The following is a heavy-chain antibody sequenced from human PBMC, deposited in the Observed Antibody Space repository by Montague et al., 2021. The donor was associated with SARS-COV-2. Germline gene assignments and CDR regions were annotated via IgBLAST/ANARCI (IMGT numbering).Heavy chain of an antibody. V-gene: IGHV3-48*03. CDR3: TRDYRSIVGDGLDI. CDR1: GFTFSNYD. J-gene: IGHJ3*02. Sequence: SLRLSCAASGFTFSNYDMNWVRHAPGKGPAWISYISTSAHTTPYAGSVKGRFTIYRDNGKNSLYLQMNSLRVEDTAVYYCTRDYRSIVGDGLDIWGQGTKVTVSS. CDR2: ISTSAHTT. D-gene: IGHD3-16*02.